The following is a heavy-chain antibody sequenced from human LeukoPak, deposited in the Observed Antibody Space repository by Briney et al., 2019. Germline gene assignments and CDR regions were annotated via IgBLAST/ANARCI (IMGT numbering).Heavy chain of an antibody. J-gene: IGHJ4*02. CDR3: AKGPLERYFDWLSYFDY. CDR1: GYTFSTYW. V-gene: IGHV3-74*01. CDR2: INEDGSST. D-gene: IGHD3-9*01. Sequence: GGSLRLSCAASGYTFSTYWMHWVRQGPGEGLVWVSRINEDGSSTSYAESVRGRFTISRDNAKNTLYLQMNSLRAEDTAVYYCAKGPLERYFDWLSYFDYWGQGTLVTVSS.